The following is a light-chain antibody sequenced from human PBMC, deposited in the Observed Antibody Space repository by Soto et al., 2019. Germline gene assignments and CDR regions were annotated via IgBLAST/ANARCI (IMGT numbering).Light chain of an antibody. CDR2: EVS. V-gene: IGLV2-14*01. CDR3: SSKTSSSTVI. CDR1: SSDVGGSDY. Sequence: QSALTQPASVSGSPGQSITFSCTGTSSDVGGSDYVSWYQQHPGKAPKLLIYEVSNRPSGISNRFSASKSGNTASLTISGLQAEDEADYYCSSKTSSSTVIFGGGTQLTVL. J-gene: IGLJ2*01.